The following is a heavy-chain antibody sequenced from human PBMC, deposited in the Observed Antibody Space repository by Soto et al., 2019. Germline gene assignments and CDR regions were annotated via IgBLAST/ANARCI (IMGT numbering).Heavy chain of an antibody. V-gene: IGHV1-8*01. CDR2: MNPNSGNT. J-gene: IGHJ4*02. D-gene: IGHD5-18*01. CDR1: GYTFTSYD. Sequence: QVQLVQSGTEVKKPGASVKVSCKASGYTFTSYDINWVRQATGQGLEWMGWMNPNSGNTGFAQKVQGRVTMTRNTPISTAYMGLSSLRTEHTAVYYCARESYGFPYWGQGTLVTVSS. CDR3: ARESYGFPY.